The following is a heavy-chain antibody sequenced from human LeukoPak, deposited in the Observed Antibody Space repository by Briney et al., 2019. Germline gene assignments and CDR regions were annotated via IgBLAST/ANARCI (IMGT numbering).Heavy chain of an antibody. D-gene: IGHD1-26*01. CDR1: GYTFTGYY. J-gene: IGHJ4*02. CDR3: ARIRGGNNYHFDY. V-gene: IGHV1-2*02. CDR2: INSNSGAA. Sequence: ASVKVSCKASGYTFTGYYLHWVRQAPGQGLEWMGWINSNSGAAKYAQRFQGRVTMTRDTSITTAYMELSRLTSDDTAVYYCARIRGGNNYHFDYWGQGTLVTVSS.